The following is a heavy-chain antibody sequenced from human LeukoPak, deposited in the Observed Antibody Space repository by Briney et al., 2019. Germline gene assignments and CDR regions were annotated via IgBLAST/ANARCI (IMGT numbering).Heavy chain of an antibody. J-gene: IGHJ4*02. D-gene: IGHD1-26*01. Sequence: SETLSLTCAVYGGSFSGHYWSWIRQPPGKGLEWIGEINHSGSTNYNPSLKSRVTISVDTSKNQFSLKLSSVTAADTAVYYCASESASGGDYWGQGTLVTVSS. CDR3: ASESASGGDY. CDR1: GGSFSGHY. V-gene: IGHV4-34*01. CDR2: INHSGST.